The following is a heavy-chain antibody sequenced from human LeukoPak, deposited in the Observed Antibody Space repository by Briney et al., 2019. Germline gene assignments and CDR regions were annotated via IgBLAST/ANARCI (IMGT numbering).Heavy chain of an antibody. Sequence: SETLSLTCAVYGGSFSGYYWSWIRQPPGKGLEWIGEINHSGSTNYNPSLKSRVTISVDTSKNQFSLTLSSVTAADTAVYYCARGPPNGGNGFDYWGQGTLVTVSS. V-gene: IGHV4-34*01. J-gene: IGHJ4*02. D-gene: IGHD2-15*01. CDR3: ARGPPNGGNGFDY. CDR1: GGSFSGYY. CDR2: INHSGST.